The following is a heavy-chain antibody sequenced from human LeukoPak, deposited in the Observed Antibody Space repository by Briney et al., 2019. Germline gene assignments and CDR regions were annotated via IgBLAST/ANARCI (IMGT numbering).Heavy chain of an antibody. CDR2: IIPIFGTA. D-gene: IGHD5-24*01. J-gene: IGHJ4*02. CDR1: GGTFSSYA. V-gene: IGHV1-69*05. CDR3: ARGRRWLQSELIY. Sequence: SVKVSCKASGGTFSSYAISRVRQAPGQGLEWMGGIIPIFGTANYAQKFQGRVTITTDESTSTAYMELSSLRSEDTAVYYCARGRRWLQSELIYWGQGTLVTVSS.